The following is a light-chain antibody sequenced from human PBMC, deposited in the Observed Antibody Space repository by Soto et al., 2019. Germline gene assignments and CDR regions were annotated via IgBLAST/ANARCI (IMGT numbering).Light chain of an antibody. CDR3: QQSYRTPT. Sequence: DIQMTQSPSALSAPVRDRVTITCRASQSISGSINWYQQKPGKAPKLLIYGASTLQSAVPSRFSGSGSGTDYTLTISSLQPEDFATYYCQQSYRTPTVGQGTRLEIK. CDR2: GAS. V-gene: IGKV1-39*01. J-gene: IGKJ5*01. CDR1: QSISGS.